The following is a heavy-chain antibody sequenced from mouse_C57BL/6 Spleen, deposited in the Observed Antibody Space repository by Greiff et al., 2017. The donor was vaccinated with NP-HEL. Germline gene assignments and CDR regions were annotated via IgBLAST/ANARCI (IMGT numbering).Heavy chain of an antibody. CDR2: INPYNGGT. CDR1: GYTFTDYY. CDR3: ARGLYYAMDY. J-gene: IGHJ4*01. V-gene: IGHV1-19*01. Sequence: EVQLQQSGPVLVKPGASVKMSCKASGYTFTDYYMNWVKQSHGKSLEWIGVINPYNGGTSYNQKFKGKATLTVDKSSSTAYMELNSLTSEDSAVYYCARGLYYAMDYWGQGTSVTVSS.